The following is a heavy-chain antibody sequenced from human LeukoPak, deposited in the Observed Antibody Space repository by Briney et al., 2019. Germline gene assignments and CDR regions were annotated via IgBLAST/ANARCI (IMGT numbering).Heavy chain of an antibody. J-gene: IGHJ4*02. V-gene: IGHV3-7*03. Sequence: PGGSLRLSCAASGFTFSNYWMGWVRQAPGKRLEWVANMNIDGSEKYYADSVKGRFTISRDNAKNSLFLQMNSLRVEDTAVYYCARDNGWSADFWGQGTLVTVSS. CDR2: MNIDGSEK. CDR1: GFTFSNYW. CDR3: ARDNGWSADF. D-gene: IGHD2-15*01.